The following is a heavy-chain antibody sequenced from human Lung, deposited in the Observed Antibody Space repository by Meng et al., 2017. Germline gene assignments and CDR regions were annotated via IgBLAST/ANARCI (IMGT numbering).Heavy chain of an antibody. D-gene: IGHD4-11*01. Sequence: VHLQRWGAGLLKPLETLSLTCAVYGGSFSDYYWSWIRQPPGKGLEWIGEINHSGSTNYNPSLESRATISVDTSQNNLSLKLSSVTAADSAVYYCARGPTTMAHDFDYWGQGTLVTVSS. CDR2: INHSGST. CDR3: ARGPTTMAHDFDY. V-gene: IGHV4-34*01. J-gene: IGHJ4*02. CDR1: GGSFSDYY.